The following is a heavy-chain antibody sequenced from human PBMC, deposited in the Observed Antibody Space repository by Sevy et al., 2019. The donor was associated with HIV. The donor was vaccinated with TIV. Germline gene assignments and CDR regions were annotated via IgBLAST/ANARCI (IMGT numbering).Heavy chain of an antibody. V-gene: IGHV3-23*01. J-gene: IGHJ4*02. Sequence: GGSLRLSCAASGFTFSNYWMSWVRQAPGKGLEWVSTFSFGCGKINYADSVKGRFTISRDNSKNTLYLQMHSLGAEDTAVYYCAREGCSKPHDYWGQGTLVTVSS. CDR1: GFTFSNYW. CDR3: AREGCSKPHDY. CDR2: FSFGCGKI. D-gene: IGHD3-10*02.